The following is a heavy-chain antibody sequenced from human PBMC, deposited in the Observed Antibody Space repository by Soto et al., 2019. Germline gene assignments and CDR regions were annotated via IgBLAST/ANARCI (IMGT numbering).Heavy chain of an antibody. CDR3: ARLTTTSTDAFDI. CDR2: SYHSGNS. CDR1: GCSISSSNW. D-gene: IGHD3-3*01. Sequence: QGQLQESGPGLVKPSGTLSLTCTVSGCSISSSNWWSWVRQTPGKGLEWIAESYHSGNSKYNPSLRSRVTIAVVKSNNQFYLNLSPVTAADTAIYYGARLTTTSTDAFDIWGRGTMGTVSS. V-gene: IGHV4-4*02. J-gene: IGHJ3*02.